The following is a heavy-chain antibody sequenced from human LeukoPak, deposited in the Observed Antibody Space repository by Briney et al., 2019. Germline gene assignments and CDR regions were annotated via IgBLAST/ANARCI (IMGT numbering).Heavy chain of an antibody. CDR1: GFTFSSYA. CDR2: ISYDGSNK. D-gene: IGHD1-26*01. V-gene: IGHV3-30*14. J-gene: IGHJ4*02. Sequence: GGSLRLSCAASGFTFSSYAMHWVRQAPGKGLEWVAVISYDGSNKYYADSVKGRFTISRDNSKNTLYLQMSSLRAEDTAVYYCVKTELLWGQGTLVTVSS. CDR3: VKTELL.